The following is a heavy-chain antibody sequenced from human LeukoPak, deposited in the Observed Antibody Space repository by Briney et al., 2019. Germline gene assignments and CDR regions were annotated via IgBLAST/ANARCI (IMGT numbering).Heavy chain of an antibody. CDR3: ARQYYYYYMDV. J-gene: IGHJ6*03. Sequence: GGSLRLSCAASGFTFSSYSMNWVRQAPGKGLEWVSSISSSSYIYYADSVKGRFTISRDNAKNSLYLQMNSLRAQDTAVYYCARQYYYYYMDVWGKGTTVTISS. CDR2: ISSSSYI. CDR1: GFTFSSYS. V-gene: IGHV3-21*01.